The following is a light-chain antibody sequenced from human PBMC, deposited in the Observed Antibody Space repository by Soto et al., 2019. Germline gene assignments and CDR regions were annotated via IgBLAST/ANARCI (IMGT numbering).Light chain of an antibody. J-gene: IGLJ3*02. Sequence: QSVLTQPRSVSGSPGQSVSISCTGTSSDVGVYNYVSWYQQHPGKAPKVMIYDVSKRPSGVPDRFSGSKSGNTASLTISGLQAEDEADYYCTSYSRYRVLVFGGGTKVTVL. CDR3: TSYSRYRVLV. CDR1: SSDVGVYNY. CDR2: DVS. V-gene: IGLV2-11*01.